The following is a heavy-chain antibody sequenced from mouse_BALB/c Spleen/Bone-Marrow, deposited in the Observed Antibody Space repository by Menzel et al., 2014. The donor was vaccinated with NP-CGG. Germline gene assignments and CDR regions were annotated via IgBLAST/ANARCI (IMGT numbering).Heavy chain of an antibody. D-gene: IGHD2-2*01. CDR2: ISNGGGST. J-gene: IGHJ3*01. CDR3: ARQGIYYGYDSFAY. V-gene: IGHV5-12*02. Sequence: VQLKESGGGLVQPGGSLKLSCATSGFTFSDYYMYWVRQTPEKRLEWVAYISNGGGSTYYPDTVKGRFTISRDNAKNTLYLQMSRLKSEDTAMYYCARQGIYYGYDSFAYWGQGTLVTVS. CDR1: GFTFSDYY.